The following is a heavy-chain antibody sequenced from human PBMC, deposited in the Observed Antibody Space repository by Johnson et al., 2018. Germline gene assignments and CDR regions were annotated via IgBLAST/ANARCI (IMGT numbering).Heavy chain of an antibody. V-gene: IGHV3-9*01. D-gene: IGHD1-26*01. CDR3: AKAGWELLAVDS. J-gene: IGHJ3*02. CDR1: GFTFDDYA. Sequence: EVQLLESGGGLVQPGRSLRLSCAASGFTFDDYAMHWVRQAPGKGLEWVSGISWNSGSIDYADSVKGRFTISRDNSKNTLYLEMNSRRAEETAVYYCAKAGWELLAVDSWGQGTMVTVSS. CDR2: ISWNSGSI.